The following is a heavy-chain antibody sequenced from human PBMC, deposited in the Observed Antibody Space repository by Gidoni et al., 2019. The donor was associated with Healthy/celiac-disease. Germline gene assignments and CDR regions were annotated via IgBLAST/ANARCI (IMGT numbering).Heavy chain of an antibody. D-gene: IGHD3-22*01. CDR1: GFTFSNAW. CDR3: TGGGYYSSHYYYYMDV. J-gene: IGHJ6*03. V-gene: IGHV3-15*01. CDR2: IKSKTDGGTT. Sequence: EVQLVESGGGLVKPGGSFRLPCAPSGFTFSNAWMSWVRQAPGKGLEWVGRIKSKTDGGTTDYAAPVKGRFTISRDDSKNTLYLQMNSLKTEDTAVYYCTGGGYYSSHYYYYMDVWGKGTTVTVSS.